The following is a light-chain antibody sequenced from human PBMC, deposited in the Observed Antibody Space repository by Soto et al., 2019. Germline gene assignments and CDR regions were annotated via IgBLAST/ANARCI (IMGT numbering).Light chain of an antibody. J-gene: IGLJ1*01. CDR3: SSFTITSTLYV. CDR2: DVS. CDR1: SSDVGGHNS. Sequence: QSALTQPASVSGSPGQSITISCTGTSSDVGGHNSVAWYQHNPGKAPKLMIYDVSNRPSGVSSRFSGSKSGNTASLTISGLQAEDEADYYCSSFTITSTLYVFGSGTKVTVL. V-gene: IGLV2-14*01.